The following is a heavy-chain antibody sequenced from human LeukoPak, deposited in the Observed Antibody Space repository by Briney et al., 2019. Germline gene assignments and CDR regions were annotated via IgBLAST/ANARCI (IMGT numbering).Heavy chain of an antibody. J-gene: IGHJ4*02. CDR2: IRQDGDTK. Sequence: GGSLRLSCAASGFPFNAYWMTWVRQAPGKGLEWVANIRQDGDTKYYVDSVKGRFTISRDNAKNSLYLQMNSLRAEDTAVYYCARDPDSYYDILTGIDYWGQGTLVTVSS. CDR1: GFPFNAYW. CDR3: ARDPDSYYDILTGIDY. V-gene: IGHV3-7*03. D-gene: IGHD3-9*01.